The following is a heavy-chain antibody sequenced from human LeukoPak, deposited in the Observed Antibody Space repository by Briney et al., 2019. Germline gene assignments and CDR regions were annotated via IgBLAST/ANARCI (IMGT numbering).Heavy chain of an antibody. Sequence: GGSLRLSCAASGFTFSNAWMSWVRQAPGKGLEWVGRIKSKTDGGTTDYAAPVKARFTISRDDSKNTLYLQMNSLKTEDTAVYYCTTESTTYYYDSSGYYLTYYFDYWGQGTLVTVSS. V-gene: IGHV3-15*01. D-gene: IGHD3-22*01. CDR1: GFTFSNAW. J-gene: IGHJ4*02. CDR2: IKSKTDGGTT. CDR3: TTESTTYYYDSSGYYLTYYFDY.